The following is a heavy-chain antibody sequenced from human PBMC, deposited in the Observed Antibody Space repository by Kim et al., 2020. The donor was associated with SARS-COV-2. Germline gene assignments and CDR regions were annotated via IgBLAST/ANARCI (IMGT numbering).Heavy chain of an antibody. J-gene: IGHJ4*02. V-gene: IGHV1-2*02. CDR1: GYNFNDHY. CDR3: ARDSDPDY. Sequence: ASVKVSCKVSGYNFNDHYIHWVRQAPGQGLEWMGWINPNGGETKYVEKFHGKASMTRDMSTNTAYVELYSLSFDDTAVYYCARDSDPDYWGQGTLVTVSS. CDR2: INPNGGET.